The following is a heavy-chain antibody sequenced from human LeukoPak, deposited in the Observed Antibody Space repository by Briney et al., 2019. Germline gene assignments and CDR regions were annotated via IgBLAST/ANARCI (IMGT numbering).Heavy chain of an antibody. CDR1: GFTFSSYA. J-gene: IGHJ4*02. V-gene: IGHV3-23*01. Sequence: GGSLRLSCAASGFTFSSYAMSWVRQAPGKGLEWVSAISATASNTYYADSVKGRFTISRDNSNSTLYLQMNSLRVDDTAVYYCARDWYNSLNYFDYWGQGSLVTLSS. D-gene: IGHD1-1*01. CDR2: ISATASNT. CDR3: ARDWYNSLNYFDY.